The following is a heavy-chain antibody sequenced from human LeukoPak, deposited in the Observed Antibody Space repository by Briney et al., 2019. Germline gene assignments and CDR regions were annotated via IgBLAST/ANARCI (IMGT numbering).Heavy chain of an antibody. Sequence: SETLSLTCTVSGGSISSGGFYWSWIRQPPGKGLEWIGYIYHSGNTYYNPSLKSRVTISVDRSKNQFSLMLSSVTAADTAVYYCARAKGPPRYYDFWSGDYYFDYWGQGTLVTVSS. J-gene: IGHJ4*02. CDR3: ARAKGPPRYYDFWSGDYYFDY. CDR1: GGSISSGGFY. CDR2: IYHSGNT. V-gene: IGHV4-30-2*01. D-gene: IGHD3-3*01.